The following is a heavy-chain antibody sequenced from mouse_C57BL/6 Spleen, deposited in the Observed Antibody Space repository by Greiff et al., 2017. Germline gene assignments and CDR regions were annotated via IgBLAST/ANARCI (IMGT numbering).Heavy chain of an antibody. CDR2: ISYDGSN. J-gene: IGHJ2*01. Sequence: EVQLVESGPGLVKPSQSLSLTCSVTGYSITSGYYWNWIRQFPGNKLEWMGYISYDGSNNYNPSLKNRISITRDTSKNQFFLKLNSVTTEDTATYYCARGLLFDYWGQGTTLTVSS. CDR1: GYSITSGYY. D-gene: IGHD2-13*01. V-gene: IGHV3-6*01. CDR3: ARGLLFDY.